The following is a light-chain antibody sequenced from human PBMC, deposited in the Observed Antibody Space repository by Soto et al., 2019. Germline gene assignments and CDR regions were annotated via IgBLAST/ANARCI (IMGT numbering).Light chain of an antibody. CDR3: QQYGSSGT. J-gene: IGKJ1*01. Sequence: DIQMTHSPSSLSASVRDRVTITCRASQTISSWLAWYQQKPGKAPKLLIYKASTLKSGIPGRFSGSGSGTDFTLTISRLEPEDFAVYYCQQYGSSGTFGQGTKVDIK. CDR2: KAS. CDR1: QTISSW. V-gene: IGKV1-5*03.